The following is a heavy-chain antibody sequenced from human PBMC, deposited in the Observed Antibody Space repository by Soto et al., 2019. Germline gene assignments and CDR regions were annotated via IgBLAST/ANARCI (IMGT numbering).Heavy chain of an antibody. CDR2: ISSSSSYI. CDR1: GFTFSSYS. J-gene: IGHJ3*02. Sequence: EVQLVESGGGLVQPGGSLRLSCAASGFTFSSYSMNWVRQAPGKGLEWVSSISSSSSYIYYADSVKGRFTISRDNAKNSLYLQMNSLRAEDTAVYYCARAAVIVGSDAFDIWGQGTMVTVSS. V-gene: IGHV3-21*01. CDR3: ARAAVIVGSDAFDI. D-gene: IGHD2-15*01.